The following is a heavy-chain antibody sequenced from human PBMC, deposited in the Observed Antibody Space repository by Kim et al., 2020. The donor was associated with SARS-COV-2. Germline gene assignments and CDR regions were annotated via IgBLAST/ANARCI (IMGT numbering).Heavy chain of an antibody. CDR2: ISGSGGST. D-gene: IGHD3-10*01. V-gene: IGHV3-23*01. J-gene: IGHJ4*02. CDR3: AKVLEFYGSGSYLYYFDY. CDR1: GFTFSSYA. Sequence: GGSLRLSCAASGFTFSSYALSWVRQAPGKGLEWVSAISGSGGSTYYADSVKGRFTISRDNSKNTLYLQMNSLRAEDTAVYYCAKVLEFYGSGSYLYYFDYWGQGTLVTVSS.